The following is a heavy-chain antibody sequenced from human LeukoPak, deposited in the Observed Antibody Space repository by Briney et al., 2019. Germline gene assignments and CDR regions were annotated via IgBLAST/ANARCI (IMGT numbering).Heavy chain of an antibody. Sequence: SETLSLTCTVSGGSISTYYWTWIRQPPGKGLEWIGYIYHSGSTNYNPSLKSRVTISVDTSKNQFSLKLSSVTAADTAVYYCARENKRTAMVDYWGQGTLVTVSS. CDR1: GGSISTYY. J-gene: IGHJ4*02. CDR2: IYHSGST. V-gene: IGHV4-59*01. D-gene: IGHD5-18*01. CDR3: ARENKRTAMVDY.